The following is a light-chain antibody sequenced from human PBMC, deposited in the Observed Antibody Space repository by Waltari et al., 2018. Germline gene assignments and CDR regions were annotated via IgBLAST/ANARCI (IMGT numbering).Light chain of an antibody. J-gene: IGKJ2*01. V-gene: IGKV3-15*01. Sequence: IVMTQSPATLSVSPGERATLSCRASQSVSSKLAWYQQKPGQAPRLLIYGASTRATGIPARFSGSGSGTEFTLNISSLQSEDFAVYYCQQYNNWPPLYTFGQGTKLEIK. CDR2: GAS. CDR1: QSVSSK. CDR3: QQYNNWPPLYT.